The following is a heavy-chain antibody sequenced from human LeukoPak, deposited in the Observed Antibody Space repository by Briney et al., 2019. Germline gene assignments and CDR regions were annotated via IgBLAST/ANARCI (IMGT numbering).Heavy chain of an antibody. V-gene: IGHV1-2*02. CDR2: ITPNSGAT. Sequence: ASVKVSSKASGYTLTGYYMNWVRQAPGQGLECMGWITPNSGATIYAQKFQGRVTMTRDTSISTAYLELSSLRSDDTAVYYCARDQCSGSFYYWGQGTLVTVSS. J-gene: IGHJ4*02. CDR1: GYTLTGYY. CDR3: ARDQCSGSFYY. D-gene: IGHD1-26*01.